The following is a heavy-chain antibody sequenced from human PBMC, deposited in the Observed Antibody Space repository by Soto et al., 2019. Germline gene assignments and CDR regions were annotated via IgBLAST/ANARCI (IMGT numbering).Heavy chain of an antibody. D-gene: IGHD2-2*01. CDR3: ARGYCSSTSCYLSDFAFDI. Sequence: EVQLVESGGGLIQPGGSLRLSCAASGFTISSNYMSWVRQAPGKGLEWVSVIYSGGSTYYADSVKGRFTISRDNSKNTLYLQMNSLRAEDTAVYYCARGYCSSTSCYLSDFAFDIWGQGTMVTVSS. V-gene: IGHV3-53*01. CDR1: GFTISSNY. CDR2: IYSGGST. J-gene: IGHJ3*02.